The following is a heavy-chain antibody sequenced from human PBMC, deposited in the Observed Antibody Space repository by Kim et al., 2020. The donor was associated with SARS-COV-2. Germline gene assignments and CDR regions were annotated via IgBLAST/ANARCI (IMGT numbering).Heavy chain of an antibody. Sequence: SETLSLTCTVSGGSVNSSSYYWSWIRQPPGQPLEWIGYIYYSGSTNYNPSHQSRVTISVDTSKNQFYLNLSSVTAADTAVYYCARRSHLLSGGGFDIWGQGTMVTVSS. D-gene: IGHD2-15*01. J-gene: IGHJ3*02. V-gene: IGHV4-61*01. CDR2: IYYSGST. CDR3: ARRSHLLSGGGFDI. CDR1: GGSVNSSSYY.